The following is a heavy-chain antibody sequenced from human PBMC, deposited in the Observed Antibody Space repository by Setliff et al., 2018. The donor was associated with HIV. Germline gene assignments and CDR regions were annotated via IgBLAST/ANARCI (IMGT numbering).Heavy chain of an antibody. Sequence: SETLSLTCAVYGGSFTAYHWSWIRQPPGRGLEWIAEINHSGGTNHNPSLKSRITISVDTSKKQVSLKLTSVTAADTAIYYCARAGNFGDWDGFDVWGQGAMVTVS. V-gene: IGHV4-34*01. CDR1: GGSFTAYH. CDR2: INHSGGT. J-gene: IGHJ3*01. CDR3: ARAGNFGDWDGFDV. D-gene: IGHD3-10*01.